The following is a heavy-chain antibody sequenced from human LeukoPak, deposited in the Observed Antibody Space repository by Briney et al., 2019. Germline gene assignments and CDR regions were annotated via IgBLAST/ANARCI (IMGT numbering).Heavy chain of an antibody. CDR3: ARSLGPLGYYCDS. J-gene: IGHJ4*02. V-gene: IGHV4-4*02. Sequence: KPSETLSLTCAVSGVSISSSNWWSWVRQPPGKGLEWIGEIYHSGGTNYNPSLKSRVTISIDKSKNQFSLKLNTVTAADTAVYYCARSLGPLGYYCDSWGQGTLVTVSS. D-gene: IGHD3-16*01. CDR2: IYHSGGT. CDR1: GVSISSSNW.